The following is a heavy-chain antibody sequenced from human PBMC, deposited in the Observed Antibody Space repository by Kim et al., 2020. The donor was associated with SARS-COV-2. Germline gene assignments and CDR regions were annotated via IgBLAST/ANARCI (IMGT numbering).Heavy chain of an antibody. CDR1: GFTFSGSA. CDR3: TRPPPGTFVPVTAMEAY. Sequence: GGSLRLSCAASGFTFSGSAMHWVRQASGKGLEWVGRIRSKSNSYATAYAASVKGRFTISRDDSKNTAYLQMNSLKTEDTAVYYCTRPPPGTFVPVTAMEAYWGRGTMVTVSS. D-gene: IGHD5-18*01. CDR2: IRSKSNSYAT. V-gene: IGHV3-73*01. J-gene: IGHJ4*02.